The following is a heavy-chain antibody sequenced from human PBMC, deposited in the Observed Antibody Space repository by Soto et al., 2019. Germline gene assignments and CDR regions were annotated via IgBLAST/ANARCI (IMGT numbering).Heavy chain of an antibody. V-gene: IGHV4-34*01. J-gene: IGHJ4*02. D-gene: IGHD2-21*02. CDR2: INHSGST. CDR3: ARGHLRVVTAMRALGHY. CDR1: GGSFSGYY. Sequence: QVQLQQWGAGLLKPSETLSLTCAVYGGSFSGYYWSWIRQPPGKGLEWIGEINHSGSTNYNPSLKSRVTISVDTSKNQFSLKLSSVTAADTAVDYCARGHLRVVTAMRALGHYWGQGTLVTVSS.